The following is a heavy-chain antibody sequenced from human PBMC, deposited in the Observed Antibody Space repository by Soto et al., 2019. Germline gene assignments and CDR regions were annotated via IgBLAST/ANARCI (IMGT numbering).Heavy chain of an antibody. CDR2: ISYDGSNK. V-gene: IGHV3-30-3*01. CDR1: GFTFSSYA. J-gene: IGHJ4*02. D-gene: IGHD3-22*01. CDR3: AREGGVMDSSGYYSHFDY. Sequence: QVQLVESGGGVVQPGRSLRLSCAASGFTFSSYAMHWVRQAPGKGLEWVAVISYDGSNKYYADSVKGRFTISRDNSKNTLYLQMNSLRGEDTAVYYCAREGGVMDSSGYYSHFDYWGQGTLVTVSS.